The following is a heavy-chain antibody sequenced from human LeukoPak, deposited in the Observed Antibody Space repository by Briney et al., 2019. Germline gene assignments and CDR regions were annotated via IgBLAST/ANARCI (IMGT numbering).Heavy chain of an antibody. CDR1: GFTFGNYA. V-gene: IGHV3-23*01. Sequence: GGSLRLSCEASGFTFGNYAMNWVRQAPGKGLEWVSTISGTGSSTYYADSAKGRFTISRDNSKDTLFLQQNSLTAADTAMYFCAKASVAIPQYCNSWGQGTLVTVSS. J-gene: IGHJ5*02. CDR2: ISGTGSST. D-gene: IGHD2-2*02. CDR3: AKASVAIPQYCNS.